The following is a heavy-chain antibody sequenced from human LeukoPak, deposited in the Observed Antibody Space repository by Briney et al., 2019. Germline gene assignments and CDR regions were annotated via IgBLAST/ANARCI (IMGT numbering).Heavy chain of an antibody. Sequence: GGSLRRSCAASGFTFGSSAMSWVRQAPGKGLEWVSAISNNGGYTYYADSVQGRFTISRDNSKSTLCLQMNSLRAEDTAVYYCAKQLGYCSDGSCYFPYWGQGTLVTVSS. D-gene: IGHD2-15*01. CDR3: AKQLGYCSDGSCYFPY. CDR2: ISNNGGYT. CDR1: GFTFGSSA. J-gene: IGHJ4*02. V-gene: IGHV3-23*01.